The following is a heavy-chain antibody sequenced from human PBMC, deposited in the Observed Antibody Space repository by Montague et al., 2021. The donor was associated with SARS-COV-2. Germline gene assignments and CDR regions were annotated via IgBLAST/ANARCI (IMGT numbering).Heavy chain of an antibody. V-gene: IGHV4-61*05. CDR3: ARLRRPIYCSGGSCYSYNWCDP. CDR2: IYYSGST. CDR1: GGSISSSSYY. Sequence: SETLSLTCTVSGGSISSSSYYWGWIRQPPGKGLEWIGYIYYSGSTNYNPSLKSRVTISVDTSKNQFSLKLSSVTAADTAVYYCARLRRPIYCSGGSCYSYNWCDPWGQGTLVTVSS. D-gene: IGHD2-15*01. J-gene: IGHJ5*02.